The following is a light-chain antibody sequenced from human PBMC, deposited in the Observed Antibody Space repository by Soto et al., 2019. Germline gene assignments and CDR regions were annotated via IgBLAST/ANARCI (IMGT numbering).Light chain of an antibody. J-gene: IGKJ2*01. Sequence: EIMLTQSPATLSLSPGERATLSCRASQSVSSYLAWYQQKPGQAPRLLIYDASNRATGILARFSGSGSGTDFTLTISSLELEDVEVYYCQQRSNWPPYTFGQGTKLEIK. CDR2: DAS. V-gene: IGKV3-11*01. CDR3: QQRSNWPPYT. CDR1: QSVSSY.